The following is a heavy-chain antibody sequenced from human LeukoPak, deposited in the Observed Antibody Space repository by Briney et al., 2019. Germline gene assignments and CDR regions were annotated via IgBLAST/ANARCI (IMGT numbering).Heavy chain of an antibody. CDR3: AKVISSGYFHS. J-gene: IGHJ4*02. CDR1: GFTFSSNG. CDR2: ISGSTGGT. Sequence: GSLRLSCAASGFTFSSNGVSWVRQAPGRGLEWVSGISGSTGGTYYADSVKGRFTISRDNSKNTLYLQMNSLRAEDTAVYYCAKVISSGYFHSWGQGTLVTVSS. V-gene: IGHV3-23*01. D-gene: IGHD3-22*01.